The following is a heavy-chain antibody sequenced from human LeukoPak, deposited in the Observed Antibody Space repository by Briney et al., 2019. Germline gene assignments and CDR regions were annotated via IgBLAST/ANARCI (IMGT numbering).Heavy chain of an antibody. V-gene: IGHV4-59*08. CDR3: ARHDKGFDY. CDR2: IYYSGTI. CDR1: SGSISSYY. Sequence: SETLSLTCTVSSGSISSYYWSWIRQPPGKGLEWLGYIYYSGTINFNPSLKSRLTMSVDTSKNQFSLKLSSVTAADTAVYYCARHDKGFDYWGQGTLVTVSA. D-gene: IGHD3-22*01. J-gene: IGHJ4*02.